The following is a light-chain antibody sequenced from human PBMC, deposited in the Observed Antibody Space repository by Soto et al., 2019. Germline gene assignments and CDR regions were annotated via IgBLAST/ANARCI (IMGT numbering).Light chain of an antibody. CDR2: AAS. J-gene: IGKJ5*01. CDR1: QGISSY. Sequence: QLTQSPSSLSASVGDRVAITCRASQGISSYLAWYQKKPGKAPNLLIYAASTLQSGVPSRFSGSGSGTDSTLTISSLQPEDFATYYCQQLNTYPITFGQGTRLEIK. V-gene: IGKV1-9*01. CDR3: QQLNTYPIT.